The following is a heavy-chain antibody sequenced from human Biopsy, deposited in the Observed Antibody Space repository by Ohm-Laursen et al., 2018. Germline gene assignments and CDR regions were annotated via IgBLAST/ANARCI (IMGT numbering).Heavy chain of an antibody. CDR3: VREPKTGAAEAWYFDL. CDR1: GASMTGYF. V-gene: IGHV4-4*07. J-gene: IGHJ2*01. Sequence: SETLSPTCTVSGASMTGYFWTWVRQPAGKGLEWIGHIYTIGDTTYNPSLESRVTMSLDTSKNQFSLKMTSLTAADTAVYYCVREPKTGAAEAWYFDLWGRGSPVTVPS. D-gene: IGHD7-27*01. CDR2: IYTIGDT.